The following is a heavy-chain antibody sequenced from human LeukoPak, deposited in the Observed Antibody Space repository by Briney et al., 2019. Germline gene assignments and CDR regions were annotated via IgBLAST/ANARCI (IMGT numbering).Heavy chain of an antibody. CDR2: INHSGST. J-gene: IGHJ6*02. CDR3: ARGVRVVEDIVYYYGMDV. D-gene: IGHD1-26*01. Sequence: SETLSLTCAVYGGSFSGYYWSWIRQPPGKGLEWIGEINHSGSTDYNPSLKSRVTISVDTSKNQFSLKLSSVTAADTAVYYCARGVRVVEDIVYYYGMDVWGQGTTVTVSS. V-gene: IGHV4-34*01. CDR1: GGSFSGYY.